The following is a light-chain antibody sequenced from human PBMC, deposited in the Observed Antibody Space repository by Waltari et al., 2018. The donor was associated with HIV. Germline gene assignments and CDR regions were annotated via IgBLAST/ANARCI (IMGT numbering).Light chain of an antibody. CDR1: SSDVGGYNL. CDR3: CAYAGSTTYVI. V-gene: IGLV2-23*02. J-gene: IGLJ2*01. Sequence: QSALTQPASVSGSPGQSITISCTGTSSDVGGYNLVSWYQQHPGKAPKLMIYEVSKRPSGVSNRFAGSKSGNTASLTISGLQAEDEAAYYCCAYAGSTTYVIFGGGTKLTVL. CDR2: EVS.